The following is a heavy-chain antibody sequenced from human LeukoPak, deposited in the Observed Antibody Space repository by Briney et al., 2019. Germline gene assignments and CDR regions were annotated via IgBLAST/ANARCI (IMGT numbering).Heavy chain of an antibody. CDR3: ARQSGYCSGGSCYAGLVDY. D-gene: IGHD2-15*01. J-gene: IGHJ4*02. CDR1: GGSISSYY. V-gene: IGHV4-59*08. CDR2: IYYSGST. Sequence: SETLSLTCTVSGGSISSYYWSWIRQPPGKGLEWIGYIYYSGSTNYNPSLKSRVTISVDTSKNQFSLKLSSVTAADAAVYYCARQSGYCSGGSCYAGLVDYWGQGTLVTVSS.